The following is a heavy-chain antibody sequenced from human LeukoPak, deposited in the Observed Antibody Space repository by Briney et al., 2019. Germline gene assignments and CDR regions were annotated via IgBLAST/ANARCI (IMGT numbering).Heavy chain of an antibody. CDR1: GYTFTGYY. J-gene: IGHJ4*02. D-gene: IGHD3-10*01. CDR3: ARVDYYGSGSYQYYFDY. CDR2: INPNSGGT. V-gene: IGHV1-2*02. Sequence: ASVKVSCKASGYTFTGYYMHWVRQTPGQGLEWMGWINPNSGGTNYAQKFQGRVTMTRDTSISTAYMELSRLRSDDTAVYYCARVDYYGSGSYQYYFDYWGQGTLVTVSS.